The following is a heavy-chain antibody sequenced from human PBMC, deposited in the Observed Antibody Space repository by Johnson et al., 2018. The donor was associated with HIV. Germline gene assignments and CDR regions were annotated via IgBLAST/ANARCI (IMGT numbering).Heavy chain of an antibody. D-gene: IGHD5-18*01. CDR1: GFTFSDHY. Sequence: QMLLVESGGGLVQPGGSLRLSCAASGFTFSDHYMAWIRQAPGKGLEWVSYISSSGSNIYYADSVKGRFTVSRDNAKNSVYLQMNSLRAEDTAVYYCASRSYGYVRHAFDIWCQGTMVTVYS. V-gene: IGHV3-11*04. J-gene: IGHJ3*02. CDR3: ASRSYGYVRHAFDI. CDR2: ISSSGSNI.